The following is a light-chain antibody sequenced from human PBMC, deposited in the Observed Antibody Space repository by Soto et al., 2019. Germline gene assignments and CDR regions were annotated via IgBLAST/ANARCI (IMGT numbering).Light chain of an antibody. CDR3: SSYTSGFTVV. CDR1: SSDVGGYDY. V-gene: IGLV2-14*01. J-gene: IGLJ2*01. CDR2: EVG. Sequence: QAVVTQPASVSGSPGQSITISCTGTSSDVGGYDYVSWYQQHPGKAPKLIIYEVGNRPSGVSNRFSGSKSGNTASLTISGLQAEDEADYYCSSYTSGFTVVFGGGTKVTVL.